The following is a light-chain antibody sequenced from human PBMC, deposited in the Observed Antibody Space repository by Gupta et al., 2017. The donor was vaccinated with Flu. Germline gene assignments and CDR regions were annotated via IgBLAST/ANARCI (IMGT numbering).Light chain of an antibody. Sequence: DIQMTQSPSSLSASIGDRVTITCRSGQSIGTYLNWYQHKPGRAPNLLIYGASCLQSGVPSRFSGSGSGTDFTLTINSLQPEDFATYYCQHSDNSPFIFGQGTKLEIK. V-gene: IGKV1-39*01. CDR1: QSIGTY. CDR2: GAS. J-gene: IGKJ2*01. CDR3: QHSDNSPFI.